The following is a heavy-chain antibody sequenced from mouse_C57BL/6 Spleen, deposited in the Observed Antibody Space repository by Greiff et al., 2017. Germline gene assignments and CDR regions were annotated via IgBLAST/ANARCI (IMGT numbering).Heavy chain of an antibody. CDR3: ARTYYYGSFYAMDY. J-gene: IGHJ4*01. CDR1: GFTFSDYG. D-gene: IGHD1-1*01. V-gene: IGHV5-17*01. CDR2: ISSGSSTI. Sequence: EVQGVESGGGLVKPGGSLKLSCAASGFTFSDYGMHWVRQAPEKGLEWVAYISSGSSTIYYADTVKGRFTISRDNAKNTLFLQMTSLRSEDTAMYYCARTYYYGSFYAMDYWGQGTSVTVSS.